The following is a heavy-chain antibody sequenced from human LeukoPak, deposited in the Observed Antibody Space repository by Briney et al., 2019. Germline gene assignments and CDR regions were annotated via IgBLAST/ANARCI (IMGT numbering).Heavy chain of an antibody. CDR2: IRSKANSYAT. D-gene: IGHD3-22*01. CDR1: GFTFSGSA. J-gene: IGHJ4*02. V-gene: IGHV3-73*01. Sequence: GGSLGLSCAASGFTFSGSAMHWVRQASGKGLEWVGRIRSKANSYATAYAASVKGRFTISRDDSKNTAYLQMNSLKTEDTAVYYCTRVRQSGYYSWGQGTLVTVSS. CDR3: TRVRQSGYYS.